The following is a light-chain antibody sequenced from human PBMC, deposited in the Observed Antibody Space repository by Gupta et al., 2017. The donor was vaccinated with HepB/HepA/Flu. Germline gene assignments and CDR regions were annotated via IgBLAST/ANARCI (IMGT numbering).Light chain of an antibody. CDR1: QSISSDY. Sequence: VLTQSPGPVSLSPGESATRSCRASQSISSDYLAWYQQKPGQAPRLLIYGASSRATGIPDRFSGSGSGTDFTLTISRLEPEDFAVYYCHQYASSPQTFGQGTKVEIQ. CDR3: HQYASSPQT. V-gene: IGKV3-20*01. J-gene: IGKJ1*01. CDR2: GAS.